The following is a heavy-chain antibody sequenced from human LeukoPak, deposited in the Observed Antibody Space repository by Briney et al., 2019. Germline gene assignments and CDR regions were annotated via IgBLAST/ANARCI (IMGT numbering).Heavy chain of an antibody. V-gene: IGHV1-2*02. Sequence: GASVKVSCKASGYTFTGYYMHWVRQAPGQGLEWMGWINPNSGGTNYAQKLQGRVTMTRDTSISTGYMELSRLRFDDTAVYYCAINKAAKSLDYWGQGTLVTVSS. CDR3: AINKAAKSLDY. D-gene: IGHD6-25*01. CDR1: GYTFTGYY. CDR2: INPNSGGT. J-gene: IGHJ4*02.